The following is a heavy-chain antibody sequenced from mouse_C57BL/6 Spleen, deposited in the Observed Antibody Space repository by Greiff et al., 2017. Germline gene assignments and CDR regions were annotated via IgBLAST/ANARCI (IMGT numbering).Heavy chain of an antibody. CDR3: SRVGIYYGCDRAMDY. V-gene: IGHV1-18*01. J-gene: IGHJ4*01. CDR1: GYTFTDYN. Sequence: EVQLQQSGPELVKPGASVKIPCKASGYTFTDYNMDWVKQSHGKSLEWIGDINPNNGGTIYNQKFKGKATLTVDKSSSTAYMELRSLTSEDTATYYWSRVGIYYGCDRAMDYWGQGTTVTVSS. D-gene: IGHD2-2*01. CDR2: INPNNGGT.